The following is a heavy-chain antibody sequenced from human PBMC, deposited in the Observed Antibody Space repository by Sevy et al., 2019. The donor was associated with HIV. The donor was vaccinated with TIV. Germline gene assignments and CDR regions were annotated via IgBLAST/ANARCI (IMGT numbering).Heavy chain of an antibody. CDR3: ATTKDYYDSSGSPFDY. V-gene: IGHV1-24*01. CDR1: GYTLTQLS. Sequence: ASVKVSCKVSGYTLTQLSMHWVRQAAGRGLEWMGSFDPEDDETIYAQKFQGRVSMTEDTSTATAYMELSSLRSEDTDVYYCATTKDYYDSSGSPFDYWGQGTLVTVSS. J-gene: IGHJ4*02. D-gene: IGHD3-22*01. CDR2: FDPEDDET.